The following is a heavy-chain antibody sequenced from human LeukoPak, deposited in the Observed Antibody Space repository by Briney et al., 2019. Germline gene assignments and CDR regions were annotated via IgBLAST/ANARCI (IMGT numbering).Heavy chain of an antibody. J-gene: IGHJ5*02. V-gene: IGHV1-8*03. D-gene: IGHD6-19*01. CDR1: GYTFTSYD. CDR2: MNPNSGNT. Sequence: GASVKVSCKASGYTFTSYDINWVRQATGQGLEWMGWMNPNSGNTGYAQKFQGRVTITRNTSISTAYMELSSLRSEDTAVYYCAKEGSGWALSWFDPWGQGTLVTVSS. CDR3: AKEGSGWALSWFDP.